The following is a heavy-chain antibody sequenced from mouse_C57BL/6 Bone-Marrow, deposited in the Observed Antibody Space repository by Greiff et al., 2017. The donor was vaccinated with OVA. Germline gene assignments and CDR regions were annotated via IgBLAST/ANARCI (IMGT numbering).Heavy chain of an antibody. CDR3: ARDLGEIYDGYYVGYFDV. CDR2: ISYDGSN. CDR1: GYSITSGYY. Sequence: EVQLQESGPGLVKPSQSLSLTCSVTGYSITSGYYWNWIRQFPGNKLEWMGYISYDGSNNYNPSLKNRISITRDTSKNQFFLKLNSVTTEDTATYYCARDLGEIYDGYYVGYFDVWGTGTTVTVSS. D-gene: IGHD2-3*01. J-gene: IGHJ1*03. V-gene: IGHV3-6*01.